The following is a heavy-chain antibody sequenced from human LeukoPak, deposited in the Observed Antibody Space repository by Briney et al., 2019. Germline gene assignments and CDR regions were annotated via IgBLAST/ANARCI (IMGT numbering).Heavy chain of an antibody. J-gene: IGHJ5*02. V-gene: IGHV4-59*08. CDR1: GGSISSYY. D-gene: IGHD2-15*01. CDR3: ARQDGGYCSGGSCHNWFDP. CDR2: IYYSGST. Sequence: PSETLSLTCTVPGGSISSYYWSWIRQPPGKGPEWIGDIYYSGSTNYNPSLKSRVTISVDTSKNRFSLKLSSVTAADTAVYYCARQDGGYCSGGSCHNWFDPWGQGTLVTVSS.